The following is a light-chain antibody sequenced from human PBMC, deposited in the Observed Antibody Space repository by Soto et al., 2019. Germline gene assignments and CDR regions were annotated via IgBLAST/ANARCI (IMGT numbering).Light chain of an antibody. CDR3: QQYDDWPPLT. CDR1: QSVSNN. J-gene: IGKJ4*01. V-gene: IGKV3-15*01. CDR2: GAS. Sequence: EIVMTQSPPTLSVSPGERATLSCRASQSVSNNLAWYQEKPGQAPRLLIYGASTRATGVPARFSGSGSGTEFTLTISSLQSEDFAVYYCQQYDDWPPLTFGGGTKVEIK.